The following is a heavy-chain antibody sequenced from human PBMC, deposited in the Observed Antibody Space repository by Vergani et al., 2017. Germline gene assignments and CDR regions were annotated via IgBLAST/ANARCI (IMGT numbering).Heavy chain of an antibody. J-gene: IGHJ3*02. Sequence: EVQLLESGGGLVQPGGSLRLSCAASGFTFSSYAMSWVRQAPGKGLEWVSAISGSGGSTYYADSVKGRFTISRDNSKNTLYLQMNSLSAEDTAVYYCANLRPNYYETPRAFDIWGQGTMVTVSS. CDR1: GFTFSSYA. V-gene: IGHV3-23*01. D-gene: IGHD3-22*01. CDR2: ISGSGGST. CDR3: ANLRPNYYETPRAFDI.